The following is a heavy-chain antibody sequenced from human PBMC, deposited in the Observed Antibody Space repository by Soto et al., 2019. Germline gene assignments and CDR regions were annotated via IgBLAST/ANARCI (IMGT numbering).Heavy chain of an antibody. J-gene: IGHJ6*02. CDR2: IIPIFGTA. CDR3: ARVREGAYYYYYGMDV. CDR1: GGTFSSYA. V-gene: IGHV1-69*01. Sequence: MVSCKASGGTFSSYAISWVRQAPGQGLEWMGGIIPIFGTANYAQKFQGRVTITADESTSTAYMELSSLRSEDTAVYYCARVREGAYYYYYGMDVWGQGTTVTVSS. D-gene: IGHD3-22*01.